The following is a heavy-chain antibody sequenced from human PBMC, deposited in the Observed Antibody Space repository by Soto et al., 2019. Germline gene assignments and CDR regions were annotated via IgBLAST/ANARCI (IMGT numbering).Heavy chain of an antibody. CDR1: GFTFSSYA. Sequence: VGSLRLSCAASGFTFSSYAMHWVRQAPGKGLEWVAVISYDGSNKYYADSVKGRFTISRDNSKNTLYLQMNSLRAEDTAVYYCARVGGMATTYYYYGMDVWGQGTTVTVSS. J-gene: IGHJ6*02. CDR3: ARVGGMATTYYYYGMDV. CDR2: ISYDGSNK. V-gene: IGHV3-30-3*01. D-gene: IGHD5-12*01.